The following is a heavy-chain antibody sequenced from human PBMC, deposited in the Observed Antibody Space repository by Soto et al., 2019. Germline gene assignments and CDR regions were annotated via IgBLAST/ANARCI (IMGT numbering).Heavy chain of an antibody. V-gene: IGHV5-10-1*01. CDR3: ARLTRIAAAGRRYYGMDV. J-gene: IGHJ6*02. CDR2: IDPSDSYT. D-gene: IGHD6-13*01. CDR1: GYSFTSYW. Sequence: PGESLKISCKGSGYSFTSYWISWVRQMPGKGLEWMGGIDPSDSYTNYSPSFQGHVTISADKSISTAYLQWSSLKASDTAMYYCARLTRIAAAGRRYYGMDVWGQGTTVTVS.